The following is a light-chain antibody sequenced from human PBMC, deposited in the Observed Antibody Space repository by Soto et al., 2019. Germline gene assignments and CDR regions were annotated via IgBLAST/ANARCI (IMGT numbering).Light chain of an antibody. Sequence: QSALTQPASVSGSPGQSITISCTGTSSDIGDYDYVSWYQHLPGKAPKLLIFDVTHRPSGVSDRFSGSKSGNTASLTISGVRPEDEADYYCCSYTDIALDVVFGGVTKVTVL. J-gene: IGLJ2*01. V-gene: IGLV2-14*01. CDR2: DVT. CDR3: CSYTDIALDVV. CDR1: SSDIGDYDY.